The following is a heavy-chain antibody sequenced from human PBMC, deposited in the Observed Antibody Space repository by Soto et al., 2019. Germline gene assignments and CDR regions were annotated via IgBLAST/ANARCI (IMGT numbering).Heavy chain of an antibody. J-gene: IGHJ4*02. Sequence: QVQLQESGPGLVKPSQTLSLTCTVSGGSISSGDYYWSWIRQPPGKGLEWIGYIYYSGSTYYNPALKSRVTISVDTSKNQFSLKRRSVTAADTAVYYCARVGGFGATTIDYWGQGTLVTVSS. CDR2: IYYSGST. CDR3: ARVGGFGATTIDY. CDR1: GGSISSGDYY. D-gene: IGHD3-10*01. V-gene: IGHV4-30-4*01.